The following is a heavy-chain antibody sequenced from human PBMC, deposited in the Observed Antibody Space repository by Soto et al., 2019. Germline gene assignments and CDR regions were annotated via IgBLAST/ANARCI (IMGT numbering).Heavy chain of an antibody. CDR2: IYYSGST. CDR1: GGSISSGDYY. CDR3: ARGRMRGYSGYVPFDY. D-gene: IGHD5-12*01. V-gene: IGHV4-30-4*01. J-gene: IGHJ4*02. Sequence: TSETLSLTCTVSGGSISSGDYYWSWIRQPPGKGLEWIGYIYYSGSTYYNPSLKSRVTISVDTSKNQFSLKLSSVTAADTAVYYCARGRMRGYSGYVPFDYWGQGTLVTVSS.